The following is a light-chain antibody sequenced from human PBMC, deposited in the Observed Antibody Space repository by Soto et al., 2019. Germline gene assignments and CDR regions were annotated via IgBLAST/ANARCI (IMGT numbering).Light chain of an antibody. CDR3: QQNYITPLA. CDR2: AVS. V-gene: IGKV1-39*01. J-gene: IGKJ3*01. CDR1: QSISSY. Sequence: DIAMTPSPSSLSAAVGDRVTITCRASQSISSYLNWYQQNPGKAPRLLIYAVSNLQSGVPSRFSGSGSGTDFTLTISSLQPEDFATYYCQQNYITPLACGPGTKVDIK.